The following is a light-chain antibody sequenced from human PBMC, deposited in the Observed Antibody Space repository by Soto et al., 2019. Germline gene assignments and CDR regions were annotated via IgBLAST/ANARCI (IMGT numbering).Light chain of an antibody. J-gene: IGKJ3*01. CDR1: QAVKFW. CDR2: AAS. V-gene: IGKV1-12*01. Sequence: DILMTQSQSSVSASVGDRVTITCRASQAVKFWLAWYQQKPGRAPQLLIYAASTLQSGVPSRFTGTGSGTEFTLTITSLQPEDVATYFCLQTSYFPFTFGPGTRVDIK. CDR3: LQTSYFPFT.